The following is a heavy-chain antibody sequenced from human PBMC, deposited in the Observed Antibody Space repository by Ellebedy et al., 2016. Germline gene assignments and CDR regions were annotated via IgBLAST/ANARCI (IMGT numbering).Heavy chain of an antibody. Sequence: GESLKISXAASGFMFNSFFMSWVRQAPGKGLEWVSTISSGGDRTYLADSVRGRFTISRDNSKNTLYLQMSRLRVEDTAVYFCRPGHYSDAWGQGTLVTVSS. V-gene: IGHV3-23*01. CDR2: ISSGGDRT. D-gene: IGHD2-2*01. CDR1: GFMFNSFF. J-gene: IGHJ4*02. CDR3: RPGHYSDA.